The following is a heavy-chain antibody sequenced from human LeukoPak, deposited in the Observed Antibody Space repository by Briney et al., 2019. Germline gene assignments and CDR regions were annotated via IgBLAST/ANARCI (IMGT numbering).Heavy chain of an antibody. Sequence: SVKVSCKASGGTFSSYAISWVRQAPGQGLEWMGRIIPILGIANYAQKFQGRVTITADKSTSTAYMELKSLRSDDTAVYYCARDDWDIVVVPTTTLYYFDYWGQGTLVTVSS. CDR2: IIPILGIA. V-gene: IGHV1-69*04. CDR1: GGTFSSYA. D-gene: IGHD2-2*01. J-gene: IGHJ4*02. CDR3: ARDDWDIVVVPTTTLYYFDY.